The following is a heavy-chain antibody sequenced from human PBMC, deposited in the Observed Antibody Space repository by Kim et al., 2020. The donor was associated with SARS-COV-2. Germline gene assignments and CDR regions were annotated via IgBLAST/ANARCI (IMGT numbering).Heavy chain of an antibody. CDR3: ARSGADWEPNFDY. D-gene: IGHD1-26*01. V-gene: IGHV3-53*01. CDR1: GFTISNNY. CDR2: IYTGGRT. J-gene: IGHJ4*02. Sequence: GGSLRLSCAASGFTISNNYMNWVRQAPGKGLEWVSVIYTGGRTYYADSVKGRFTISRDNSRNTLYPQMNSLRAEDTAIYYCARSGADWEPNFDYWGQGTLVTVSS.